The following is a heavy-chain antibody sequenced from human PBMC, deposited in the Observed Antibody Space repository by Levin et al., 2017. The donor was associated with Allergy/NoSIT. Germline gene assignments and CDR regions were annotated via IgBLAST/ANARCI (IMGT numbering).Heavy chain of an antibody. V-gene: IGHV3-74*03. D-gene: IGHD3-22*01. CDR1: GFTFSSYW. CDR3: ARDAYYDRSGSDY. CDR2: IKSDGSYA. Sequence: GESLKISCVASGFTFSSYWMHWVRQAPGKGMVWVSRIKSDGSYATSADSVRGRFTMSRDNARNTLYLHMNSLREEDTAVYYCARDAYYDRSGSDYWGQGTLVTVSS. J-gene: IGHJ4*02.